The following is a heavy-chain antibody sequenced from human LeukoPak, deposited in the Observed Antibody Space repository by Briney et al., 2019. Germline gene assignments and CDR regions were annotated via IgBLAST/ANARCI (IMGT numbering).Heavy chain of an antibody. CDR3: ARGSGPKQWLVPFDY. CDR2: IYYSGST. CDR1: GGSISSYY. D-gene: IGHD6-19*01. V-gene: IGHV4-59*08. Sequence: SETLSLTCTVSGGSISSYYWSWIRQPPGKGLEWIGYIYYSGSTNYNPSLKSRVTISVDTSKNQFSLKLSSVTAADTAVYYCARGSGPKQWLVPFDYWGQGTLVTVSS. J-gene: IGHJ4*02.